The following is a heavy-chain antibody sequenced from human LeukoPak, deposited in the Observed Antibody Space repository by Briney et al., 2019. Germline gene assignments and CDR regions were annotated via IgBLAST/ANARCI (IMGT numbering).Heavy chain of an antibody. CDR1: GSTFDDSG. D-gene: IGHD7-27*01. CDR2: ITWNGGRT. Sequence: GGSLRLSCAASGSTFDDSGMSWVRLAPGKGLEWVSGITWNGGRTGYADSVKGRFTISRDNAKNSLNLQMSSLRAEDAALYYCARDLGNSISFFDYWGQGTLVTVSS. V-gene: IGHV3-20*04. J-gene: IGHJ4*02. CDR3: ARDLGNSISFFDY.